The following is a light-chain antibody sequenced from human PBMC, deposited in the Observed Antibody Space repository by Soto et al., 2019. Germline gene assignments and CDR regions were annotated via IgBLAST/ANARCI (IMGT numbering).Light chain of an antibody. Sequence: VLTQPPSASGTPGQRVTISCSGSSSNIGTNTVNWYLQLPGTAPKLLMYNNNQRPSGVPERFSGSKSGTSASLAIGGLQSEDEADYYCAAWDDSLDGFYVFGSGTKVTVL. J-gene: IGLJ1*01. CDR1: SSNIGTNT. CDR2: NNN. CDR3: AAWDDSLDGFYV. V-gene: IGLV1-44*01.